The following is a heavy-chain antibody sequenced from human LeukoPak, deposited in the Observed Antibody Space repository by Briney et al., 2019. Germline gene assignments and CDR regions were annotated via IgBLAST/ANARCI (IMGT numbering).Heavy chain of an antibody. J-gene: IGHJ5*02. CDR2: ISYDGSNK. CDR3: AKAFVVVTATRFDP. Sequence: PGRSLRLSCAASGFTFTSYGMHRVRQAPGKGLEWVAVISYDGSNKYYADSVKGRFTISRDNSKNTLYLQMNSLRAEDTAVYYCAKAFVVVTATRFDPWGQGTLVTVSS. CDR1: GFTFTSYG. V-gene: IGHV3-30*18. D-gene: IGHD2-21*02.